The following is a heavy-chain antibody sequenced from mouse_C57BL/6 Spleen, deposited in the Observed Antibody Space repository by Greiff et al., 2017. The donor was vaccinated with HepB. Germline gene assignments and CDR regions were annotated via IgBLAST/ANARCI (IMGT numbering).Heavy chain of an antibody. V-gene: IGHV1-80*01. CDR2: IYPGDGDT. D-gene: IGHD4-1*01. Sequence: QVQLKQSGAELVKPGASVKISCKASGYAFSSYWMNWVKQRPGKGLEWIGQIYPGDGDTNYNGKFKGKATLNADKSSRTAYMQLSRLTSKDSSVYFCARSWDGFAYWGQGTLVTVSA. J-gene: IGHJ3*01. CDR3: ARSWDGFAY. CDR1: GYAFSSYW.